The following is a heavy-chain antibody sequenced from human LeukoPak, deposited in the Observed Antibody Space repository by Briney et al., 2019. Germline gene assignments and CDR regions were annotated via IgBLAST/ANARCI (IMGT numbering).Heavy chain of an antibody. V-gene: IGHV5-51*01. CDR2: IFSGDSDT. D-gene: IGHD3-16*02. Sequence: GESLKISCEASGYRFISYWIGWVRLTPGKGLEWLGTIFSGDSDTRYSPSFQGQVTISVDRSINTAYLQWTSLRASDTAIYYCARRLKSSMSFDFWGQGTLVTVSS. CDR3: ARRLKSSMSFDF. J-gene: IGHJ4*02. CDR1: GYRFISYW.